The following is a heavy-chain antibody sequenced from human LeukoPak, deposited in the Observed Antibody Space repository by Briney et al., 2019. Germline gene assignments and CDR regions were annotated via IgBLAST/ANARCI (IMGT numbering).Heavy chain of an antibody. V-gene: IGHV3-53*01. CDR1: GFTVSSNY. CDR2: IYSGGST. D-gene: IGHD3-10*01. Sequence: GGSLRLSCAASGFTVSSNYMSWVRQAPGKGLEWVSVIYSGGSTYYADSVKGRFTISRDNSKNTLYLQMNSLRAEDTAVYYCARGELLWFGELSPFDYWGQGTLVTVPS. CDR3: ARGELLWFGELSPFDY. J-gene: IGHJ4*02.